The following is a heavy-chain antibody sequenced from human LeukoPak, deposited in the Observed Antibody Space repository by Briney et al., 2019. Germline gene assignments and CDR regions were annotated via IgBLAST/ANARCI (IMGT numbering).Heavy chain of an antibody. Sequence: ASVKVSCKASGGTFSSYAISWVRQVPGQGLEWMGGIIPIFGTANYAQKFQGRVTITTDESTSTAYMELSSLRSEDTAVYYCASCYTFDYHMDVWGKGTTVTVSS. CDR2: IIPIFGTA. D-gene: IGHD3-16*02. V-gene: IGHV1-69*05. J-gene: IGHJ6*03. CDR1: GGTFSSYA. CDR3: ASCYTFDYHMDV.